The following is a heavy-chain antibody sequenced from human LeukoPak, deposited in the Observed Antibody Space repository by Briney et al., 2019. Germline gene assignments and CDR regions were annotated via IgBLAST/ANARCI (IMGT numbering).Heavy chain of an antibody. CDR2: IYYSGST. V-gene: IGHV4-59*01. Sequence: PSETLSLTCTVSGGSISSYDWTWIRQPPGKGLEWIGYIYYSGSTNYNPSLKSRVTISVDTSKNQFSRKLSSVTAADTAVYYCARDPSYSHGYFDYWGQGTLVTVSS. CDR3: ARDPSYSHGYFDY. CDR1: GGSISSYD. D-gene: IGHD5-18*01. J-gene: IGHJ4*02.